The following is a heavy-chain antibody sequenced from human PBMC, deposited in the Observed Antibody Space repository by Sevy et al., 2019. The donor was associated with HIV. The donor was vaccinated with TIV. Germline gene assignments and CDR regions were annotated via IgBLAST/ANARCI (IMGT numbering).Heavy chain of an antibody. CDR2: IWSDGAYQ. J-gene: IGHJ4*02. V-gene: IGHV3-33*01. CDR3: ARGGYYYDNAAYYALDS. Sequence: GGSLRLSCAATGFTFSNYAMHWVRRAPGKGMEWVAIIWSDGAYQYHGDSVKGRFTISRDNSKNTLYLQMNNVRVEDMAVYYCARGGYYYDNAAYYALDSWGQGTLVTVSS. CDR1: GFTFSNYA. D-gene: IGHD3-22*01.